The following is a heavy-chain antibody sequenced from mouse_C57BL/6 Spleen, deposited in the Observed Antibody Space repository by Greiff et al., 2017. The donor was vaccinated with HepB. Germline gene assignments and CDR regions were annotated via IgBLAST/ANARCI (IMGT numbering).Heavy chain of an antibody. V-gene: IGHV1-81*01. CDR1: GYTFTSYG. Sequence: QVQLQQSGAELARPGASVKLSCKASGYTFTSYGISWVKQRTGQGLEWIGEIYPGSGNTYYNEKFKGKATLTADKSSSTAYMERRSLTSEDAAVYASARADAQATYAMDYWGQGTSVTVSS. CDR3: ARADAQATYAMDY. CDR2: IYPGSGNT. D-gene: IGHD3-2*02. J-gene: IGHJ4*01.